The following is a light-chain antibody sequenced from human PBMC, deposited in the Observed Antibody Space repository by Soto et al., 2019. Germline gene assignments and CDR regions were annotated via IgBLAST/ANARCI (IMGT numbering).Light chain of an antibody. CDR1: QSISSW. J-gene: IGKJ1*01. CDR3: QQYNSYPWT. V-gene: IGKV1-5*03. CDR2: KAS. Sequence: DIQMTQSPSTLSASVGDRVTITCRASQSISSWLAWCQQKPGKAPKLLIYKASSLERGVPSRFSGSGSGTEFTLTISSLQPDDFATYYCQQYNSYPWTFGQGTKVEIK.